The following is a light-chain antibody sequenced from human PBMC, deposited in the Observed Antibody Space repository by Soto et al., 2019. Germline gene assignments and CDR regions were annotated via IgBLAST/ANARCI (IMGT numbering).Light chain of an antibody. CDR2: DAS. CDR1: QAVPNN. CDR3: QQYNNFPGT. J-gene: IGKJ1*01. V-gene: IGKV1D-13*01. Sequence: IHLTQSPSFLSASVGDRVTITCRPSQAVPNNMAWYQQKPGKAPKVVIYDASSLESGVPSRFAGSRSGTEFTLTINSLQPDDSATYYCQQYNNFPGTFGQGTTVEIK.